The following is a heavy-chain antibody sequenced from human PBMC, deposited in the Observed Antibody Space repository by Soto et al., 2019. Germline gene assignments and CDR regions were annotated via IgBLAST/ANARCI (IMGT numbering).Heavy chain of an antibody. J-gene: IGHJ5*02. D-gene: IGHD5-12*01. CDR2: FDPEDGET. CDR1: GYTLTELS. V-gene: IGHV1-24*01. CDR3: ATAISGYSGYEDWFDP. Sequence: ASVKVSCKVSGYTLTELSMHWVRQAPGGGLEWMGGFDPEDGETIYAQKFQGRVTMTEDTSTDTAYMELSSLRSEDTAVYYCATAISGYSGYEDWFDPWGQGTLVTVSS.